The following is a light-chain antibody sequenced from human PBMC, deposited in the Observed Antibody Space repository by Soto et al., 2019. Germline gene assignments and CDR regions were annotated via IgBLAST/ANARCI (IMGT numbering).Light chain of an antibody. CDR3: TSYTSASALL. Sequence: QSALTQPASVSGSPGQSITISCTGTSSDVGGYNYVSWYQQHPGKAPNLMIFEVSNRPSGVSYRFSGSKSGNTASLTISGLQAEDEADYYCTSYTSASALLFGTGTKLTVL. CDR1: SSDVGGYNY. J-gene: IGLJ1*01. CDR2: EVS. V-gene: IGLV2-14*01.